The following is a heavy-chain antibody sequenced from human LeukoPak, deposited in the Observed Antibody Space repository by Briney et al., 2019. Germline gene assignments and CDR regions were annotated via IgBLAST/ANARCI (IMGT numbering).Heavy chain of an antibody. J-gene: IGHJ3*02. V-gene: IGHV4-30-2*01. D-gene: IGHD3-22*01. Sequence: SQTLSLTCAVSGGSISSGGYSWSWIRQPPGKGLEWIGYIYHSGSTYYNPSLKSRVTISVDRSKNQFSLKLSSVTAADTAVYYCARGHDSSGYAFDIWGQGTMVTVSS. CDR1: GGSISSGGYS. CDR2: IYHSGST. CDR3: ARGHDSSGYAFDI.